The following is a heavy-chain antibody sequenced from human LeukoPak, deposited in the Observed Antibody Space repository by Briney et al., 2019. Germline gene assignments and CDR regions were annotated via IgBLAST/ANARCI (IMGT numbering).Heavy chain of an antibody. V-gene: IGHV3-48*01. CDR1: GFTFSRDS. J-gene: IGHJ6*03. Sequence: GGSLRLSCAASGFTFSRDSMNWVRQAPGKGLEWVSYISSSSSTIYYADSVKGRFTISRDNAKNSLYLQMNSLRAEDTAVYYCARGSYYYYYMDVWAKGPRSPSP. CDR3: ARGSYYYYYMDV. CDR2: ISSSSSTI.